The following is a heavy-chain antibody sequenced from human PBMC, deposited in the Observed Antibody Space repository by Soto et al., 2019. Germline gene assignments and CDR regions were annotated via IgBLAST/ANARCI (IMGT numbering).Heavy chain of an antibody. CDR3: AKDRLGGNFDY. CDR2: ISGTGGST. Sequence: PGGSLRLSCAASGFTFNNYAMNWVRQAPGKGLEWVATISGTGGSTYYGDSVKGRFTISRDNSKNTLYLQMNSLRVEDTAVYYCAKDRLGGNFDYWGKGTQVTVSS. V-gene: IGHV3-23*01. CDR1: GFTFNNYA. J-gene: IGHJ4*02.